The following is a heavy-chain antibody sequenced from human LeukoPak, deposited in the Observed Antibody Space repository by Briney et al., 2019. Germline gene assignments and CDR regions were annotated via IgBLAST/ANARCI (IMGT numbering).Heavy chain of an antibody. J-gene: IGHJ3*02. CDR1: GGSISSYY. V-gene: IGHV4-4*07. CDR2: VYISGKT. D-gene: IGHD3-3*01. Sequence: PSETLSLTCTVSGGSISSYYWSWLRQSAGKRLEWIGRVYISGKTSYKPSLRSRVTMSVDTSKNQFSLQVNSVTAADTAVYYCARERRDYTFWSDSFRAAFDIWGPGVRVTVS. CDR3: ARERRDYTFWSDSFRAAFDI.